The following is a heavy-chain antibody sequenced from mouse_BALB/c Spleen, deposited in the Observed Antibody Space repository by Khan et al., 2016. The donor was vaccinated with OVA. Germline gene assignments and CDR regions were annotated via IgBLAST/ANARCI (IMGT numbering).Heavy chain of an antibody. J-gene: IGHJ2*01. CDR1: GYSITTDYA. CDR3: SRIYGGYFDY. CDR2: ISYSGNT. Sequence: EVQLQESGPGLVKPSQSLSLTCTVTGYSITTDYAWNWIRQFPGSKLEWMGHISYSGNTKYNPSLKSRISINRDTSKNQFFLQLKSVTTEDTARXYCSRIYGGYFDYWGQGTTLTVSS. V-gene: IGHV3-2*02. D-gene: IGHD1-1*01.